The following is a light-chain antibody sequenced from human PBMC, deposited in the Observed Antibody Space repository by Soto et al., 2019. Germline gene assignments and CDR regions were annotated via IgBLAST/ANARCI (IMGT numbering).Light chain of an antibody. V-gene: IGKV1-5*03. J-gene: IGKJ5*01. CDR1: QNISHW. Sequence: DIQMTQSPSTLSASVGDRVTVTCRASQNISHWLAWYQQKPGKAPNLLIYKASSLESGVPSRFSGSGSGTEFTLTISSLQPDDFATYYCQQYKSYPITFGQGTRLEIK. CDR3: QQYKSYPIT. CDR2: KAS.